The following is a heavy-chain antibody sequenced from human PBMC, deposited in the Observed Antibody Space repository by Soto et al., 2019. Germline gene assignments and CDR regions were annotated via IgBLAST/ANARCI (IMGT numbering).Heavy chain of an antibody. CDR2: MNPNSGNT. Sequence: GASVKVSCKASGYTFTSYDINWVRQATGQGLEWMGWMNPNSGNTGYAQKFQGRVTMTRDTSTSTVYMELRGLTSEDTAVYYCARSSGGVYGIIIEGTNWFAPWGQGTLVTVSS. D-gene: IGHD3-16*01. CDR3: ARSSGGVYGIIIEGTNWFAP. CDR1: GYTFTSYD. V-gene: IGHV1-8*01. J-gene: IGHJ5*02.